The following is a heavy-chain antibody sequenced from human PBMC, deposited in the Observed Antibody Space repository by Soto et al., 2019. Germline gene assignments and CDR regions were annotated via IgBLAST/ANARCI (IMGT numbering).Heavy chain of an antibody. CDR3: ASRFRLAWTS. D-gene: IGHD2-21*01. CDR2: IYHTGLT. V-gene: IGHV4-34*01. J-gene: IGHJ4*02. Sequence: SETLSLTCAVYGGSFSGYYWTWIRQPPGKGLEWIGEIYHTGLTNYNPSLKSRVTLSIDTSKNYFSLKLNSVTAADTAVYYCASRFRLAWTSWGQGCLVTFSS. CDR1: GGSFSGYY.